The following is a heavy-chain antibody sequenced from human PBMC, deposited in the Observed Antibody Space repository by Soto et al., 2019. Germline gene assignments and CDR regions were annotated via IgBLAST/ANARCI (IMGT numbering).Heavy chain of an antibody. V-gene: IGHV3-30*18. Sequence: GGSLRLSCAASGFTFSSYGMHWVRQAPGKGLEWVAVISYDGSNKYYADSVKGRFTISRDNSKNTLYLQMNSLRAEDTAVYYCAKDYLGYCSGGSCWLDLWGQGTLVTVSS. CDR3: AKDYLGYCSGGSCWLDL. CDR1: GFTFSSYG. D-gene: IGHD2-15*01. CDR2: ISYDGSNK. J-gene: IGHJ5*02.